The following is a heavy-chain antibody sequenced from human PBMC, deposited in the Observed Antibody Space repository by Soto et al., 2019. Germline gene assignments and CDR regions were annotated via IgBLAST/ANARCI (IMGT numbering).Heavy chain of an antibody. D-gene: IGHD6-13*01. CDR1: GYTFMSYA. V-gene: IGHV1-18*03. CDR3: SRVVPSIPAASFDY. Sequence: QVQLVQSGPEVKPPGASVKVSCKPSGYTFMSYAITWVRQAPGQGLEWMGWISPYNGNINYAQNLQGRVTMTTDTATGTAYMELRGLRSDDMAVYYCSRVVPSIPAASFDYWGQGTLVTVSS. J-gene: IGHJ4*02. CDR2: ISPYNGNI.